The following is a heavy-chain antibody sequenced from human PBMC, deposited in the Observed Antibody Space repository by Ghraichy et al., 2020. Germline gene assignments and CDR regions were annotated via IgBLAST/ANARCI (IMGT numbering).Heavy chain of an antibody. CDR3: AREYTMVRGGNGMDV. V-gene: IGHV1-46*01. Sequence: ASVKVSCKASGYTFTSYYMHWVRQAPGQGLEWMGIINPSGGSTSYAQKFQGRVTMTRDTSTSTVYMELSSLRSEDTAVYYCAREYTMVRGGNGMDVWGQGTTVTVSS. CDR2: INPSGGST. CDR1: GYTFTSYY. J-gene: IGHJ6*02. D-gene: IGHD3-10*01.